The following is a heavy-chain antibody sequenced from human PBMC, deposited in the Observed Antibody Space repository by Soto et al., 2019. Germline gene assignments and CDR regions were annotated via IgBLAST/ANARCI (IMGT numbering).Heavy chain of an antibody. J-gene: IGHJ5*02. CDR3: AKDRPRGYSTIAPKGDWFDP. D-gene: IGHD6-25*01. CDR1: GFTFINCA. Sequence: GGALRLSCAASGFTFINCAMTWVRQAPGKGLEWVSTLSDSSGNTYYADSVRGRFTISRDNSKTTLYLQMSSLRAEDTALYYCAKDRPRGYSTIAPKGDWFDPWGRGTLVTVSS. V-gene: IGHV3-23*01. CDR2: LSDSSGNT.